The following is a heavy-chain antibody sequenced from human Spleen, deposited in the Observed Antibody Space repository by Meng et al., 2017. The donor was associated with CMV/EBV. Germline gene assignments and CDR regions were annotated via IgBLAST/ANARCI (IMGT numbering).Heavy chain of an antibody. D-gene: IGHD3-22*01. CDR3: AKDPGLRGSYYYDSSGFDY. CDR1: GFTFSSYS. V-gene: IGHV3-21*01. Sequence: GGSLRLSCAASGFTFSSYSMNWVRQAPGKGLEWVSSISSSSSYIYYADSVKGRFTISRDNSKNTLYLQMNSLRAEDTAVYYCAKDPGLRGSYYYDSSGFDYWGQGTLVTVSS. CDR2: ISSSSSYI. J-gene: IGHJ4*02.